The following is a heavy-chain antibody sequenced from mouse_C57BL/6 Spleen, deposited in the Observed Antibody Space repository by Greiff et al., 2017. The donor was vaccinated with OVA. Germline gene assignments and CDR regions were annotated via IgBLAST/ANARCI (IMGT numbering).Heavy chain of an antibody. CDR2: IWSGGST. J-gene: IGHJ3*01. CDR1: GFSLTSYG. CDR3: ARNAKLSNLFAY. Sequence: VQLQQSGPGLVQPSQSLSITCTVSGFSLTSYGVHWVRQSPGKGLEWLGVIWSGGSTDYNAAFISRLSISKDNSTSQVFFKMNSLQADDTAIYYCARNAKLSNLFAYWGQGTLVTVSA. V-gene: IGHV2-2*01. D-gene: IGHD4-1*01.